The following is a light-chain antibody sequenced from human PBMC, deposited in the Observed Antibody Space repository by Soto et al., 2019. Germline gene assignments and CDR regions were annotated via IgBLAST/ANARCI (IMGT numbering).Light chain of an antibody. CDR2: DAS. J-gene: IGKJ5*01. CDR3: QHYNNWHIT. V-gene: IGKV3-15*01. Sequence: EIVLTQSPATLSLSPGERATLSCRASQSVSSNFLAWYQEKPGQAPRLLIYDASTRATGIPARFSGSGSGTEFILTISSLQSEDFAVYYCQHYNNWHITFGQGTRLEIK. CDR1: QSVSSN.